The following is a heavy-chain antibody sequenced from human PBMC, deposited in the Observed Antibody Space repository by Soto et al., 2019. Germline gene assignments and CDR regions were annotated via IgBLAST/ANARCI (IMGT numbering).Heavy chain of an antibody. J-gene: IGHJ4*02. CDR1: GFTFSSYS. CDR3: VKAHGAYNYGYPFDY. Sequence: PGGSLRLSCAASGFTFSSYSMNWVRQAPGKGLEWVSYISSSSSTIYYADSVKGRFSISRDNSKNTLFLQMSSLRAEDTAVYFCVKAHGAYNYGYPFDYWGQGTLVTVSS. V-gene: IGHV3-48*01. D-gene: IGHD5-18*01. CDR2: ISSSSSTI.